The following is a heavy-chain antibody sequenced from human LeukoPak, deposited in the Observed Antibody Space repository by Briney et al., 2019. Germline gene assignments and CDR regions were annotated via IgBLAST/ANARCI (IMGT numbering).Heavy chain of an antibody. CDR2: IYHSGST. J-gene: IGHJ4*02. D-gene: IGHD1-26*01. Sequence: SQTLSLTCTVSSGSISSGGYYWSWIRQPPGKGLEWIAYIYHSGSTYYSPSLKSRVTISVDRSKNQFSLKLNSVTAADTAVYYCARGGTYYFDYWGQGTLVTVSS. CDR1: SGSISSGGYY. CDR3: ARGGTYYFDY. V-gene: IGHV4-30-2*01.